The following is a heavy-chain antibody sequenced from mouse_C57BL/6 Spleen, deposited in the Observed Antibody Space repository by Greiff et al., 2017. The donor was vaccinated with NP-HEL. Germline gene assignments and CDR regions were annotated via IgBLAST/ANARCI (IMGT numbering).Heavy chain of an antibody. V-gene: IGHV1-64*01. Sequence: VQLQQPGAELVKPGASVKLSCKASGYTFTSYWMHWVKQRPGQGLEWIGMIHPNSGSTNYNEKFKSKATLTVDKSSSTAYMQRSSLTSEDSAVYYCARDGYGSTSWFAYWGQGTLVTVSA. CDR1: GYTFTSYW. CDR2: IHPNSGST. D-gene: IGHD1-1*01. CDR3: ARDGYGSTSWFAY. J-gene: IGHJ3*01.